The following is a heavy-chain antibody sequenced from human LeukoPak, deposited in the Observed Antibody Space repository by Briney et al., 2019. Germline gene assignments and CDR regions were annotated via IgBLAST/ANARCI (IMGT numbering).Heavy chain of an antibody. J-gene: IGHJ1*01. CDR1: GLTVSSSY. CDR2: IYSGGST. CDR3: ATRTVAGSGVYLQR. D-gene: IGHD6-19*01. V-gene: IGHV3-66*01. Sequence: PGGSLRLSCAASGLTVSSSYMNWVRQAPGKGLEWVSVIYSGGSTDYADPVKGRFTISRDNSKNTVYLQTNSLRAEDTAVYYCATRTVAGSGVYLQRWGQGTLVTVSS.